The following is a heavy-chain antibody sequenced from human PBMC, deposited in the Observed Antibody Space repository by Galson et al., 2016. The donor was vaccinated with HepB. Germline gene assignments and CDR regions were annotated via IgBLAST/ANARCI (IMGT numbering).Heavy chain of an antibody. Sequence: SLRLSCAASGFTFNNYAMSWVRQAPGKGLEWVSGISTSGVNTYHADSVKGRFTISRDNSKNTLFLQMHSLRAEYTVLYYCAKASGSSTSNWFDPWGQGTLVTVSS. CDR2: ISTSGVNT. J-gene: IGHJ5*02. CDR3: AKASGSSTSNWFDP. D-gene: IGHD6-13*01. CDR1: GFTFNNYA. V-gene: IGHV3-23*01.